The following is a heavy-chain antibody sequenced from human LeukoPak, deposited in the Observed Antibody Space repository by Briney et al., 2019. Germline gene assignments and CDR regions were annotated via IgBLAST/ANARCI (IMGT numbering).Heavy chain of an antibody. CDR2: IHNSGTT. CDR3: ARRYFYNLGGFPFDF. V-gene: IGHV4-34*01. D-gene: IGHD3-16*01. Sequence: SETLSFTCAVSGGPFSGYFWSWIRQPPGKGLEWIGEIHNSGTTNYNPSLNSRVTISEDTSKNQIYLNLRSVTAADPAVYYCARRYFYNLGGFPFDFWGQGTLVTVSS. J-gene: IGHJ4*02. CDR1: GGPFSGYF.